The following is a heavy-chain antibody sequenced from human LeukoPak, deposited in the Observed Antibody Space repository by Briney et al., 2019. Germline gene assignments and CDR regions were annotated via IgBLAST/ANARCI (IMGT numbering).Heavy chain of an antibody. CDR3: ARETGTYLGH. Sequence: GGSLRRSCVESGVNGSNNYMGWVRQAPGKGLEWVSVLYSGGSTYYADSVKGRFTISRDNSKNTLYLQMNSLRADDTAVYYCARETGTYLGHWGQGTLVTVSS. V-gene: IGHV3-53*01. CDR2: LYSGGST. J-gene: IGHJ4*02. CDR1: GVNGSNNY. D-gene: IGHD1-26*01.